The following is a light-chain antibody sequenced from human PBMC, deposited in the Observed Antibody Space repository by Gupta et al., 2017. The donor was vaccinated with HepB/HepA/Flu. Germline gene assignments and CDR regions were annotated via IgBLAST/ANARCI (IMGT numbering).Light chain of an antibody. Sequence: DIQMTQSPSSLSASVGDRVTITFRASQSISSYLNWYQQKPGQAPKLLIYAASSLQSGVLSRFSGSGSGKDVTLTISSLQHEEFATYYCQQSYSTPPFLFGQGTXVDIK. CDR3: QQSYSTPPFL. J-gene: IGKJ2*01. CDR1: QSISSY. V-gene: IGKV1-39*01. CDR2: AAS.